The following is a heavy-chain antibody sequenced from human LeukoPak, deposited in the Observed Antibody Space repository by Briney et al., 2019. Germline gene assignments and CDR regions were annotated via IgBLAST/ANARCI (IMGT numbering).Heavy chain of an antibody. Sequence: ASVKVSCKASGYTFTSYDINWVRQAPGQGLEWMGWINPNSGGTNYAQKLQGRVTMTRDTSISTAYMELSRLRSDDTAVDYCARDPGEWFDPWGQGTLVTVSS. CDR2: INPNSGGT. CDR1: GYTFTSYD. J-gene: IGHJ5*02. CDR3: ARDPGEWFDP. V-gene: IGHV1-2*02. D-gene: IGHD1-14*01.